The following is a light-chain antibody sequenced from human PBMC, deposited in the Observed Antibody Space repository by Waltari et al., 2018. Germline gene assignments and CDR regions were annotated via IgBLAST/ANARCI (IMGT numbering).Light chain of an antibody. J-gene: IGKJ5*01. V-gene: IGKV3-11*01. Sequence: EVVLTQSPPTLSLSPGERATLSCRASQSVSTYLAWYQHKPGQPPRLLIFTASSRATGVPTRFSGSGSGTGFTLTISSLEPEDFAVYYCQQRSSGPPVTFGQGTRVEI. CDR1: QSVSTY. CDR3: QQRSSGPPVT. CDR2: TAS.